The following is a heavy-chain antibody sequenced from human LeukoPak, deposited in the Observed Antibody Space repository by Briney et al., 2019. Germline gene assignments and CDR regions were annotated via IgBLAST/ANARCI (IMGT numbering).Heavy chain of an antibody. J-gene: IGHJ6*03. CDR2: ISISSSYI. V-gene: IGHV3-21*01. CDR1: GSTFSSYS. Sequence: GGSLTLSCAASGSTFSSYSMNWVRQAPGKGLEWVSSISISSSYIYSADSVKGRFTISRDNAKNSLYLQMNSLRAEDTAVYYCARATYYYYMDVWGKGTTVTVSS. CDR3: ARATYYYYMDV.